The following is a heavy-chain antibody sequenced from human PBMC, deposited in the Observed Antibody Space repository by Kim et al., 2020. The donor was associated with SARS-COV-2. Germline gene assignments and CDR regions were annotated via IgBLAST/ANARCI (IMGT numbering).Heavy chain of an antibody. CDR2: INHSGST. J-gene: IGHJ4*02. Sequence: SETLSLTCAVYGGSFSGYYWSWIRQPPGKGLEWIGEINHSGSTNYNPSLKSRVTISVDTSKNQFSLKLSSVTAADTAVYYCARGGPRATTVAYFDYWGQGTLVTVSS. CDR1: GGSFSGYY. D-gene: IGHD4-17*01. CDR3: ARGGPRATTVAYFDY. V-gene: IGHV4-34*01.